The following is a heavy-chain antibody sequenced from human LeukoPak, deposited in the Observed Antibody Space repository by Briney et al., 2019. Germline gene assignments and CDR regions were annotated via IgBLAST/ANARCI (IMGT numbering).Heavy chain of an antibody. V-gene: IGHV3-30*03. D-gene: IGHD3-22*01. J-gene: IGHJ3*02. Sequence: PGGSLRLSCAASGFTFSSYGMHWVRQAPGKGLEWVAVISYDGSNKYYADSVKGRFTISRDNSKNSLYLQMNSLRAEDTAVYYCARDRYYYDSSGYYPDAFDIWGQGTMVTVSS. CDR2: ISYDGSNK. CDR3: ARDRYYYDSSGYYPDAFDI. CDR1: GFTFSSYG.